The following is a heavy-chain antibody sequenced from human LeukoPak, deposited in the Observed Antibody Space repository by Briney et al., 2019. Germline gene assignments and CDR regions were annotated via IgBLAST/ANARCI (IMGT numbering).Heavy chain of an antibody. CDR2: ISGSGGST. Sequence: AGGSLRLSCVASGFTFSSYAMSWVRQAPGKGLEWVSAISGSGGSTYYADSVKGRFTISRDNSKNTLYLQMNSLRAEDTAVYYCARGPKKGDYGYKYWGQGTLVTVSS. D-gene: IGHD5-18*01. J-gene: IGHJ4*02. V-gene: IGHV3-23*01. CDR1: GFTFSSYA. CDR3: ARGPKKGDYGYKY.